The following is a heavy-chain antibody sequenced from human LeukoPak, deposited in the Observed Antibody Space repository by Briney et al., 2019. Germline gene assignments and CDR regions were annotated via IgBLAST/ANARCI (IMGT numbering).Heavy chain of an antibody. CDR2: ISSSSSYI. V-gene: IGHV3-21*01. CDR3: ASGSNWNVFDY. J-gene: IGHJ4*02. D-gene: IGHD1-20*01. Sequence: GSLRLSCAASGFTFGSYSMNWVRQAPGKGLEWVSSISSSSSYIYYADSVKGRFTISRDNAKNSLYLQMNSLRAEDTAVYYCASGSNWNVFDYWGQGTLVTVSS. CDR1: GFTFGSYS.